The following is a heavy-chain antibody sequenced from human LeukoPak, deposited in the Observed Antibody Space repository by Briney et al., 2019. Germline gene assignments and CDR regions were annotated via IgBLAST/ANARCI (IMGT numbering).Heavy chain of an antibody. CDR3: ASGRYSSSSKEFDY. CDR1: GFTFSSYA. CDR2: ISYDGSNK. D-gene: IGHD6-6*01. J-gene: IGHJ4*02. Sequence: GRSLRLSCAASGFTFSSYAMHWVRQAPGKGLEWVAVISYDGSNKCYADSVKGRFTISRDNSKNTLYLQMNSLRAEDTAVYYCASGRYSSSSKEFDYWGQGTLVTVSS. V-gene: IGHV3-30-3*01.